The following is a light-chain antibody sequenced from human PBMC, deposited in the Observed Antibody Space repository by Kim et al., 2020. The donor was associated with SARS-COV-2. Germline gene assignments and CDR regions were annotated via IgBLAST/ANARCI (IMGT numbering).Light chain of an antibody. J-gene: IGLJ3*02. CDR3: NSRESGVNHVV. Sequence: SSELTQDPAASVALGQTVRITCQGDSLRSYYASWYQQKPGHAPVLVIYEKNNRPSGIPDRFSGSSSGNTASLTITGAQAEDEADYCCNSRESGVNHVVFGGGTQLTVL. CDR1: SLRSYY. CDR2: EKN. V-gene: IGLV3-19*01.